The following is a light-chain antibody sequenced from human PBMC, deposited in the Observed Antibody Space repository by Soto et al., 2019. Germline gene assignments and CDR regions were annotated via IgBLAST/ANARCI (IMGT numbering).Light chain of an antibody. Sequence: EIVLTQSPGTLSLSPGERATLSCRASQSVSSSYLAWYQQKPGQAPRLVIYAASTRATGIQDRFSGSGSGTDFTLTIRRLEPEDFAVYYCKQYGTSPLTFGGGTKVDIK. CDR2: AAS. J-gene: IGKJ4*01. CDR1: QSVSSSY. V-gene: IGKV3-20*01. CDR3: KQYGTSPLT.